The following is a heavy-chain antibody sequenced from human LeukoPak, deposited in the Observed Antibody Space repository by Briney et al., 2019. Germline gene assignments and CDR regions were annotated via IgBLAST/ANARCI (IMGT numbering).Heavy chain of an antibody. D-gene: IGHD3-10*01. Sequence: GRSLRLSCAASGFTFSSHGMHWVRQAPGKGLEWVAVIWYDGSNKYYADSVKGRFTISRDNSKNTLYLQINSLRAEDTAVYFCARGYGSGSPLYYYYGMDVWGKGTTVTVSS. CDR1: GFTFSSHG. CDR3: ARGYGSGSPLYYYYGMDV. J-gene: IGHJ6*04. CDR2: IWYDGSNK. V-gene: IGHV3-33*01.